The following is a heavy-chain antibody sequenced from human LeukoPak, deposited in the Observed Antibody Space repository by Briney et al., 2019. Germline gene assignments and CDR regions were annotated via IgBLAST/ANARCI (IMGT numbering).Heavy chain of an antibody. J-gene: IGHJ6*03. Sequence: PSETLSLTCTVSGGSISSSSYYWGWLRQPPGKGLESIGSIYYSGSTYNSPSLKSRVTISVATSKNHFSLKLRSVTAADTAVYYCARDHSSSSMDVWGKGTTVTVSS. V-gene: IGHV4-39*07. CDR1: GGSISSSSYY. CDR3: ARDHSSSSMDV. CDR2: IYYSGST. D-gene: IGHD6-13*01.